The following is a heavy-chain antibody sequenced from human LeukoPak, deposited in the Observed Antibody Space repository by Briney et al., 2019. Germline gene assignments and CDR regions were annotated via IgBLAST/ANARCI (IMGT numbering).Heavy chain of an antibody. D-gene: IGHD2-2*01. CDR3: ARLVVPAAWDYCYYYYMDV. CDR1: GGSISSYY. V-gene: IGHV4-59*01. J-gene: IGHJ6*03. CDR2: IYYSGST. Sequence: SETLSLTCTVSGGSISSYYWSWIRQPPGKGLEWIGYIYYSGSTNYNPSLKSRVTISVDTSKNQFSLKLSSVTAADTAVYYCARLVVPAAWDYCYYYYMDVWGKGTTVTVSS.